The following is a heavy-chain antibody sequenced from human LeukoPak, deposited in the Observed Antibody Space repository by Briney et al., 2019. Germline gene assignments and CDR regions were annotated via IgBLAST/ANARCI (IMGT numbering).Heavy chain of an antibody. CDR2: IYYSGST. CDR1: GGSISSSSYY. Sequence: SETLSLTCTVSGGSISSSSYYWGWIRQPPGKGLEWIGSIYYSGSTYYNPSLKGRVTISVDTSKNQFSLKLSSVTAADTAVYYCARRGVPALPGTVDYWGQGTLVTVSS. V-gene: IGHV4-39*01. CDR3: ARRGVPALPGTVDY. J-gene: IGHJ4*02. D-gene: IGHD1-14*01.